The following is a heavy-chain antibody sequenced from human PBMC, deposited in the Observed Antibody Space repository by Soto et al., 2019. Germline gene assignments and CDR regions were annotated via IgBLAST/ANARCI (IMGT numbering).Heavy chain of an antibody. CDR3: ARDTELQAYYYYYGLDV. J-gene: IGHJ6*02. D-gene: IGHD3-10*01. CDR1: GFIFSDYG. V-gene: IGHV3-30*03. Sequence: VGSLRLSCAASGFIFSDYGMHWVRQAPGKGLEWVAVISYEGSNKYYGDSVKGRFTISRDNPKNTVYLQMNSLRADDTAVYFCARDTELQAYYYYYGLDVWGQGTTVTV. CDR2: ISYEGSNK.